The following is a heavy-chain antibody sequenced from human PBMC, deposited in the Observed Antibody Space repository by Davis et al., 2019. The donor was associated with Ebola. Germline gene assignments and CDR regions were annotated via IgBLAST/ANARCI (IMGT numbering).Heavy chain of an antibody. J-gene: IGHJ5*02. CDR2: IKQDGSEK. Sequence: GGSLRLSCAASGFTFSSYWMSWVRQAPGKGLEWVANIKQDGSEKYYVDSVKGRFTISRDNAKNSLYLQMNSLRAEDTAVYYCARDSAGAAAGINWFDPWGQGTLVTVSS. CDR1: GFTFSSYW. D-gene: IGHD6-13*01. V-gene: IGHV3-7*01. CDR3: ARDSAGAAAGINWFDP.